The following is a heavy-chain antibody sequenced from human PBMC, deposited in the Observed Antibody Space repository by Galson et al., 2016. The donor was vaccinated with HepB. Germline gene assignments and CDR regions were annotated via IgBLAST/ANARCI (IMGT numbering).Heavy chain of an antibody. V-gene: IGHV3-7*04. CDR3: ARGRKYYDFWSGYYLNYYGLDI. J-gene: IGHJ6*02. CDR2: TNQDGSEK. D-gene: IGHD3-3*01. Sequence: LEWVANTNQDGSEKYYVDAVKGRFIISRDNAKNSLYLQMNSLRTEDTAVYYCARGRKYYDFWSGYYLNYYGLDIWGQGTAVTVPS.